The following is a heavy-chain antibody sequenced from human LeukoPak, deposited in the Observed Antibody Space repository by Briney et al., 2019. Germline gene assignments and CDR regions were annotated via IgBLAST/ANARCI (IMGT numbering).Heavy chain of an antibody. V-gene: IGHV4-59*08. CDR1: GGSINSYY. Sequence: SETLSLTCTVSGGSINSYYWSWIRQPPGKGLEWIGYLYHSGSTNYKSPLKSRVTISGDTSKNQFSLKLSSVTAADTAVYYCARHAESGYDRFDYWGQGTLVTVSS. CDR2: LYHSGST. CDR3: ARHAESGYDRFDY. D-gene: IGHD5-12*01. J-gene: IGHJ4*02.